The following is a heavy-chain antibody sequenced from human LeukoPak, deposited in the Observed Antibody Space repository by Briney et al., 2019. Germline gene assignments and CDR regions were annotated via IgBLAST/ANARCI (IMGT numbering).Heavy chain of an antibody. J-gene: IGHJ1*01. CDR3: TRDYSSSSEPPFQH. CDR2: ISSSSSSI. Sequence: GGSLRLSCAASGFTFSTYNMNWVRQAPGKGLEWVSSISSSSSSIYYADSVKGRFTISRDNAKNSLYLQMSSLRAEDTAVYYCTRDYSSSSEPPFQHWGQGTLVTVSS. D-gene: IGHD6-6*01. V-gene: IGHV3-21*01. CDR1: GFTFSTYN.